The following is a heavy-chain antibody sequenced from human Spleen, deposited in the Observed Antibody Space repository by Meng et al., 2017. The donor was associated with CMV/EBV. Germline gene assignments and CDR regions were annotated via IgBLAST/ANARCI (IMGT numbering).Heavy chain of an antibody. CDR1: GYTLSDLS. CDR3: ARAVLRFLEGGSAFDI. D-gene: IGHD3-3*01. Sequence: ASVKVSCKVSGYTLSDLSMHWVRQAPGKGPEWLGGFDPQSAKTVYAQKFQGRLTMTEDTSTDTAYMELRSLRSDDTAVYYCARAVLRFLEGGSAFDIWGQGTMVTVSS. CDR2: FDPQSAKT. V-gene: IGHV1-24*01. J-gene: IGHJ3*02.